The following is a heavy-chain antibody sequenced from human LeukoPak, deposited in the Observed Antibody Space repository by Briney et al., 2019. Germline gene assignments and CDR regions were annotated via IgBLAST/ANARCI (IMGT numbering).Heavy chain of an antibody. CDR3: ATSPLRGHFDY. Sequence: GGSLRLSCAASGFTFSNYAMTWVRQTPGKGLEWVSAIRGSGVNTYYADSVKGRFTISRDNSKNTLYLQMNSLTAEDTAVYYCATSPLRGHFDYWGQGTLVTVSS. CDR1: GFTFSNYA. D-gene: IGHD4-17*01. V-gene: IGHV3-23*01. J-gene: IGHJ4*02. CDR2: IRGSGVNT.